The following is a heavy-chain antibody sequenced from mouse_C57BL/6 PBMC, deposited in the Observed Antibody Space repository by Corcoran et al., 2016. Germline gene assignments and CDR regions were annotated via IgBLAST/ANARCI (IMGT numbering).Heavy chain of an antibody. J-gene: IGHJ4*01. CDR3: ARLLLPYYYAMDY. Sequence: QIQLVQSGPELKKPGETVKISCKASGYTFTTYGMSWVKQAPGKGLKWMGWINTYSGVPTYADDFKGRFAFSLETSASTAYLQINNLKNEDTATYFCARLLLPYYYAMDYWGQGTSVTVSS. CDR1: GYTFTTYG. CDR2: INTYSGVP. D-gene: IGHD2-3*01. V-gene: IGHV9-3*01.